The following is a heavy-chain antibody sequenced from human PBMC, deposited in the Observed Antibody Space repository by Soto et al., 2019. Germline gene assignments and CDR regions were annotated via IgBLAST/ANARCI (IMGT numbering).Heavy chain of an antibody. V-gene: IGHV1-69*04. CDR1: GDTFSNHT. D-gene: IGHD4-17*01. CDR3: AGVAEMGTVTKGDYYYMDV. Sequence: QVQLVQSGAEVKKPGSSVKVSCKASGDTFSNHTISWVRQAPGQGLEWMGRIIPILGVANYAQKFQCRVTITADKSTSTAYMELSSLRSADTAVYYCAGVAEMGTVTKGDYYYMDVWGKGTTVTVSS. J-gene: IGHJ6*03. CDR2: IIPILGVA.